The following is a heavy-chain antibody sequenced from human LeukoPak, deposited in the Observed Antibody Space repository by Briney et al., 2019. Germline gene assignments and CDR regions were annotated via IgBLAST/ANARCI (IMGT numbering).Heavy chain of an antibody. V-gene: IGHV1-46*01. CDR1: GYTFTSYY. D-gene: IGHD3-10*01. CDR3: ARDLEGYHYGSGNYPQ. CDR2: INPSGGST. Sequence: ASVKVSCKASGYTFTSYYIHWVRQAPGQGLEWMGIINPSGGSTSYAQKFQGRVTMTRDTSTSTVYMELSSLRSEDTAVYYCARDLEGYHYGSGNYPQWGQGTLITVSS. J-gene: IGHJ4*02.